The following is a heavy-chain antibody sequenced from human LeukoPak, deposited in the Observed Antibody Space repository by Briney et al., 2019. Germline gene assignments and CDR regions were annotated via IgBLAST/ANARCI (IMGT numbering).Heavy chain of an antibody. CDR3: ARGGSYLSAFDI. V-gene: IGHV3-23*01. Sequence: PGGSLRLSCAASGFTFSTYAMSWVRQAPGKGLEWVSAISGSGGYTYYADSVKGRFTISRDNSKNTLYLQMNSLRGEDTAVYYCARGGSYLSAFDIWGQGTMVTVSS. J-gene: IGHJ3*02. CDR1: GFTFSTYA. CDR2: ISGSGGYT. D-gene: IGHD1-26*01.